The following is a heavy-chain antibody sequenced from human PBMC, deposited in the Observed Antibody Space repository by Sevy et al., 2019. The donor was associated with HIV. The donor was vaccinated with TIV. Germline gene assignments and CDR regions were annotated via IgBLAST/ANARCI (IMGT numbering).Heavy chain of an antibody. CDR1: GFTFSSYA. CDR2: ISYDGSNK. V-gene: IGHV3-30-3*01. Sequence: GGSLRLSCAASGFTFSSYAMHWVRQAPGKGLEWVAVISYDGSNKYYADSVKGRFTISRDNSKNTLYLQMNSLRAEDTAVYDCAGPPLGQWLAYYFDYWGQGTLVTVSS. CDR3: AGPPLGQWLAYYFDY. D-gene: IGHD6-19*01. J-gene: IGHJ4*02.